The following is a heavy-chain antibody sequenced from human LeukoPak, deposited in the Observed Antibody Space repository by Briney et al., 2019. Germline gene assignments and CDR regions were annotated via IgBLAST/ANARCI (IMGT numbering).Heavy chain of an antibody. V-gene: IGHV1-69*13. CDR2: IIPIYGSA. D-gene: IGHD2/OR15-2a*01. CDR1: GGGFTFTSHA. J-gene: IGHJ3*01. Sequence: ASVKVSCKASGGGFTFTSHAITWVRQAPGQGLEWMAGIIPIYGSASYAQKFQGRVTVTSDESTRTVYMELSSLRSEDTAVYYCAGFFYDESPVAFDLWGQGTMVTVSS. CDR3: AGFFYDESPVAFDL.